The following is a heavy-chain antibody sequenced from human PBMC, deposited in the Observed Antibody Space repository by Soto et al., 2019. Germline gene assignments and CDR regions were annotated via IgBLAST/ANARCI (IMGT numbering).Heavy chain of an antibody. CDR3: AKDLWGTSSSGFIWGGATTAPSVVGY. CDR2: ISYDGSNK. J-gene: IGHJ4*02. V-gene: IGHV3-30*18. CDR1: GFTFSSYG. D-gene: IGHD1-26*01. Sequence: AGGSLRLSCAASGFTFSSYGMHWVRQAPGKGLEWVAVISYDGSNKYYADSVKGRFTISRDNSKNTLYLQMNSLRAEDTAVYYCAKDLWGTSSSGFIWGGATTAPSVVGYWGQGTLVTVSS.